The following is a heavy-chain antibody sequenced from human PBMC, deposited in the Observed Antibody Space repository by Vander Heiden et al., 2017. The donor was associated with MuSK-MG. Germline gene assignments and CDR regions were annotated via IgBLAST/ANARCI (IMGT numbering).Heavy chain of an antibody. D-gene: IGHD3-22*01. Sequence: QVQLVQSGAEVKKPGSSVKVSCKASGGTFSSYAISWVRQAPGQGLEWMGGIIPIFGTANYAQKVQGRVTITADESTSTAYMEMRRMRSEDTAVYYFARGAPPSGYPFDYWGQGTMVTVSS. CDR1: GGTFSSYA. CDR3: ARGAPPSGYPFDY. V-gene: IGHV1-69*12. J-gene: IGHJ4*02. CDR2: IIPIFGTA.